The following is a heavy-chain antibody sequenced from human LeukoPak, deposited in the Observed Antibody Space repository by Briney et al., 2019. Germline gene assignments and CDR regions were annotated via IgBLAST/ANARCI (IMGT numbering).Heavy chain of an antibody. J-gene: IGHJ3*02. Sequence: GGSLRLSCAASGFTFSSYWMSWVRQAPGKGLEWVANIKQDGSEKYYVDSVKGRFTISRDNAKNSLYLQMNSLRADDTAVYYCARDLAGPPQEAFDIWGQGTMVTVSP. V-gene: IGHV3-7*01. CDR3: ARDLAGPPQEAFDI. CDR1: GFTFSSYW. CDR2: IKQDGSEK.